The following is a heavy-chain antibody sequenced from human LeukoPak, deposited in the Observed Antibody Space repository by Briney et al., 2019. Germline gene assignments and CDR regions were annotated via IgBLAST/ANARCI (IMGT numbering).Heavy chain of an antibody. CDR1: GFTFSSYG. V-gene: IGHV3-30*02. CDR2: IRYDGSNK. D-gene: IGHD1-26*01. CDR3: AKDDQGVVGAVYYFDY. Sequence: QTGGALILSCAAPGFTFSSYGMHWGRQAPGKGLEWVAFIRYDGSNKYYADSVKGRFTISIDNSKTPLYLQMSSLRAEDTAVYCCAKDDQGVVGAVYYFDYRGQGTLVTVSS. J-gene: IGHJ4*02.